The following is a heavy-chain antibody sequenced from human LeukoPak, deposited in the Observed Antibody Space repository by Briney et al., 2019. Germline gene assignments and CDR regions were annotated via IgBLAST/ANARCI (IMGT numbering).Heavy chain of an antibody. CDR2: ISSSGSTI. J-gene: IGHJ4*02. V-gene: IGHV3-48*03. CDR1: GFTFSSYE. Sequence: GGSLKLSCGASGFTFSSYEMNWVRQAPGKGLEWVSYISSSGSTIYYADSVKGRFTISRDNAKNSLYLQMNSLRAEDTAVYYCARTNYGDYFDYWGQGTLVTVSS. CDR3: ARTNYGDYFDY. D-gene: IGHD4-17*01.